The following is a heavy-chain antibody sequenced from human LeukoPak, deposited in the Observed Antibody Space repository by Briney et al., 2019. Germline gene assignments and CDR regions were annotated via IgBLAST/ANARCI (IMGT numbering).Heavy chain of an antibody. CDR3: ARTMYSTVRTGAFDY. CDR1: GYTFISYY. Sequence: ASVKVSCKASGYTFISYYMHWVRQAPGQGLEWMGIINPSGGSTSYAQKFQGRVTMTRDTSTSTVYMELSSLRSEDTAVYYCARTMYSTVRTGAFDYWGQGTPVTVSS. J-gene: IGHJ4*02. D-gene: IGHD6-13*01. CDR2: INPSGGST. V-gene: IGHV1-46*01.